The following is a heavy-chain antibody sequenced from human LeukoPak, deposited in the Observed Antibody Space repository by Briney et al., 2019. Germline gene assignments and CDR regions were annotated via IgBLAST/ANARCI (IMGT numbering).Heavy chain of an antibody. CDR1: GFTFSSYE. Sequence: PLGSLRLSCAASGFTFSSYEIHWVRQAPGKGLEWVSKIGGIGSIMYADSVKGRFTISTDSAKSSVYLQMNSLRAEDTAVYYCARRLPYYGMDVWGQGTTVPVSS. CDR2: IGGIGSIM. J-gene: IGHJ6*02. V-gene: IGHV3-48*03. CDR3: ARRLPYYGMDV.